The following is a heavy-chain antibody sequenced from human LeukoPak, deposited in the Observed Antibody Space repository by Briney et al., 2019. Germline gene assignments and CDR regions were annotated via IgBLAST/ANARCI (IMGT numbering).Heavy chain of an antibody. J-gene: IGHJ4*02. CDR2: IRSSGGST. V-gene: IGHV3-23*01. D-gene: IGHD1-1*01. Sequence: GQSLRLSCAASGFTFSTYVMSWVRQAPGKGLEWVSAIRSSGGSTYYADSVKGRFTISRDNCKNTLYLQMNSLGADDTAVYYCAKGNWRYFDYWGQGTLVTVSS. CDR3: AKGNWRYFDY. CDR1: GFTFSTYV.